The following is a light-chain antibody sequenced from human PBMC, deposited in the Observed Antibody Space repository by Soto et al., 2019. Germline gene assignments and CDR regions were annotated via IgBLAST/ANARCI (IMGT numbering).Light chain of an antibody. V-gene: IGKV1-39*01. J-gene: IGKJ1*01. CDR1: RDVGSD. CDR3: QQSYSSPRT. CDR2: AEF. Sequence: QMTQSPSSLSASVEEKIIITCRASRDVGSDVNWYQQKPGKAPKLLIYAEFTLQSGVPSRFSGSGSGTDFTLTINSLQPEDFATYYCQQSYSSPRTFGQGTKVDI.